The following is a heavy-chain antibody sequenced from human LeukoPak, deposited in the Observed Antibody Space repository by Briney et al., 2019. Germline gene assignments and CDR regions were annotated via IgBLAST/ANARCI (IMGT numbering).Heavy chain of an antibody. CDR2: IIPIFGTA. V-gene: IGHV1-69*05. J-gene: IGHJ6*03. Sequence: GASVKVSCKASGGTFSSYAISWVRQAPGQGLEWMGGIIPIFGTANYAQKFQGRVTITTDESTSTAYMELSSLRSEDTAVYYCARGAYGDYVLYYYHMDVWGKGTTVTVSS. CDR3: ARGAYGDYVLYYYHMDV. D-gene: IGHD4-17*01. CDR1: GGTFSSYA.